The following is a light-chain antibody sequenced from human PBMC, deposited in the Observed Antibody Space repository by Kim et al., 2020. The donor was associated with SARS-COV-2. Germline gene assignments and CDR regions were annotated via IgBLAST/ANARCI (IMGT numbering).Light chain of an antibody. Sequence: EIVLTQSPGTLSLSPGERATLSCRASDSVGSTNLAWYQQKPGQAPRLLIYGTSTRASSIPDRFSGGGSGTDFTLTISRLEPEDFAVYYCQQYDSSPNTFGQGTKLEI. CDR1: DSVGSTN. J-gene: IGKJ2*01. V-gene: IGKV3-20*01. CDR2: GTS. CDR3: QQYDSSPNT.